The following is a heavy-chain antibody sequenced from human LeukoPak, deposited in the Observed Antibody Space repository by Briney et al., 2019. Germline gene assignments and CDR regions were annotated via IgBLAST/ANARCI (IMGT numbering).Heavy chain of an antibody. Sequence: SETLSLTCAVYGGSFSGYYWSWIRQPPGEGLEWIGEINHSGSTNYNPSLKSRVTISVDTSKNQFSLKLSSVTAADTAVYYCAREGTYGGNGFGFDYWGQGTLVTVSS. CDR3: AREGTYGGNGFGFDY. D-gene: IGHD4-23*01. CDR2: INHSGST. CDR1: GGSFSGYY. V-gene: IGHV4-34*01. J-gene: IGHJ4*02.